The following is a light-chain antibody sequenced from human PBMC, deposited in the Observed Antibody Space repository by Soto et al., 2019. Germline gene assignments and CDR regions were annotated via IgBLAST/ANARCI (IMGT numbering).Light chain of an antibody. CDR3: QKYKSASYT. V-gene: IGKV1-27*01. Sequence: DIQISQSPSSLSASGGDIVTITCRASQDLSNFLAWYQQNPGRAPDLLVYEASTLQSGVPPRFLVGGSGTHLTLTISSLQPEDAATYYFQKYKSASYTVGQGTKLEIK. J-gene: IGKJ2*01. CDR1: QDLSNF. CDR2: EAS.